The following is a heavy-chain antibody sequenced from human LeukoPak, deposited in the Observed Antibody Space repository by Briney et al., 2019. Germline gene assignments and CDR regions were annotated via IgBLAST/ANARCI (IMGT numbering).Heavy chain of an antibody. V-gene: IGHV1-46*01. J-gene: IGHJ4*02. D-gene: IGHD3-22*01. CDR3: ARQYYYDSSGSAGLDY. CDR1: GYTFTSYY. CDR2: INPSGGST. Sequence: GASVKVSCKASGYTFTSYYMHWVRQAPGQGLEWMGIINPSGGSTSYAQKFQGRVTMTRDMSTSTVYMELSSLRSEDTAVYYCARQYYYDSSGSAGLDYWGQGTLVTVSS.